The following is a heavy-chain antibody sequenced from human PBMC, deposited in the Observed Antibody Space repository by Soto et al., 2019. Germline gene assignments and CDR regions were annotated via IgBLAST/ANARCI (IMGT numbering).Heavy chain of an antibody. V-gene: IGHV3-11*01. CDR2: ISSSGSTI. D-gene: IGHD2-2*02. CDR1: GFTFSDYY. CDR3: ARDITDCSSTSCYSLVGRMDAFDI. J-gene: IGHJ3*02. Sequence: PGGSLRLSCAASGFTFSDYYMSWIRQAPGKGLEWVSYISSSGSTIYYADSVKGRFTISRDNAKNSLYLQMNSLRAEDTAVYYCARDITDCSSTSCYSLVGRMDAFDIWGQGTMVTVSS.